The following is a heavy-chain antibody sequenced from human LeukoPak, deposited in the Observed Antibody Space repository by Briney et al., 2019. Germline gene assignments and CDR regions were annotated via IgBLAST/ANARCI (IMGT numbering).Heavy chain of an antibody. CDR2: INKDGSEK. V-gene: IGHV3-7*04. Sequence: GGSLRLSCAGSGFIFSLYLMSWVRQAPGKGLEWVANINKDGSEKYYVDSVKGRLTISRDNAKNSLYLQMNSLRAEDTAVYYCVRGMDYWGQGTLVTVSS. CDR1: GFIFSLYL. CDR3: VRGMDY. J-gene: IGHJ4*02.